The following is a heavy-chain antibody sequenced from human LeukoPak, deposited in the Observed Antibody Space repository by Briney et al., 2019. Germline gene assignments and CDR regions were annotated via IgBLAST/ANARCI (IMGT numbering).Heavy chain of an antibody. Sequence: SETLSLTCTVSGGSFSSAGYYWSWIRQPPGKGLEWIGYIYYSGSTNYNPSLRSRVTISVDTSKKHFSLKLNSVTTADTAVYYCAREPAYYYDSSGYDTDYWGQGTLVTVSS. CDR3: AREPAYYYDSSGYDTDY. D-gene: IGHD3-22*01. CDR1: GGSFSSAGYY. V-gene: IGHV4-61*03. CDR2: IYYSGST. J-gene: IGHJ4*02.